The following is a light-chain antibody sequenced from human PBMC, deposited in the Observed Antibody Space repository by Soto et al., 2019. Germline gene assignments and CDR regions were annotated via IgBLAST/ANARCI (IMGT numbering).Light chain of an antibody. CDR3: QQSYNSPQT. CDR2: AAS. J-gene: IGKJ1*01. CDR1: QTIMTY. V-gene: IGKV1-39*01. Sequence: DIQMTQSPSSLSASVGDEVTITCRASQTIMTYLNWYQLKPGKPPRLLIYAASSLQSGVPSRFSGSGSGTDFTLTFSSLQPEDFATYFCQQSYNSPQTFRQGTKVELQ.